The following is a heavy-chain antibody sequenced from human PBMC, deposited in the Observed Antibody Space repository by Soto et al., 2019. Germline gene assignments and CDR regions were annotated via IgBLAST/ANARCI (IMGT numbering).Heavy chain of an antibody. Sequence: QVHLQQWGAGLLKPSETLSLTCAVNGGAFNGYYWTWIRQSPGKGLQWIGEINHSGTVDYNPSLKSRVTFSIDTSKKQFSLTLTSVTAADTAVYYCARADAALVRGSIGGFDYWGQGTLVTVSS. CDR1: GGAFNGYY. V-gene: IGHV4-34*01. J-gene: IGHJ4*02. D-gene: IGHD3-10*01. CDR3: ARADAALVRGSIGGFDY. CDR2: INHSGTV.